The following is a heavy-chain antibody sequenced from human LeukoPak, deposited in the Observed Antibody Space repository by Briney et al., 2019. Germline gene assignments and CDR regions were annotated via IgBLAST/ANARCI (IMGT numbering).Heavy chain of an antibody. J-gene: IGHJ4*02. CDR1: GYTFTSYY. V-gene: IGHV1-2*02. CDR3: ARGSRIQLWLHEVLDY. CDR2: INPNSGGT. D-gene: IGHD5-18*01. Sequence: GASVKVSCKASGYTFTSYYMHWVRQAPGQGLEWMGWINPNSGGTNYAQKFQGRVTMTRDTSISTAYMELSRLRSDDTAVYYCARGSRIQLWLHEVLDYWGQGTLVTVSS.